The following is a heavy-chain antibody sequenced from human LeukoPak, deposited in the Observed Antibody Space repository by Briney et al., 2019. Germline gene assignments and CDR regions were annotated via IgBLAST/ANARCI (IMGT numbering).Heavy chain of an antibody. CDR2: IYYSGST. V-gene: IGHV4-61*05. D-gene: IGHD3-3*01. Sequence: PSETLSLTCTVSGGSISSSSYYWGWIRQPPGKGLEWIGYIYYSGSTNYNPSLKSRVTISVDTSKNQFSLKLSSVTAADTAVYYCARAVEDFWSGYYSGGNAFDIWGQGTMVTVSS. CDR1: GGSISSSSYY. J-gene: IGHJ3*02. CDR3: ARAVEDFWSGYYSGGNAFDI.